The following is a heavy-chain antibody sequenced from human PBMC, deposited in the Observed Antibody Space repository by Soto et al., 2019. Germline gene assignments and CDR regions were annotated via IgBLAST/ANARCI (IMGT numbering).Heavy chain of an antibody. J-gene: IGHJ6*02. Sequence: QVQLQESGPGLVKPSQTLSLTCTVSGGSISSGGFYWSWIRQHPGKGLEWIGYIYYSGSTYYNPSLKSRVTISVDTSKTQFSLKLSSVTAADRAVYYCARVCGGDCHYGMDVWGQGPTVTVSS. CDR3: ARVCGGDCHYGMDV. D-gene: IGHD2-21*02. V-gene: IGHV4-31*03. CDR1: GGSISSGGFY. CDR2: IYYSGST.